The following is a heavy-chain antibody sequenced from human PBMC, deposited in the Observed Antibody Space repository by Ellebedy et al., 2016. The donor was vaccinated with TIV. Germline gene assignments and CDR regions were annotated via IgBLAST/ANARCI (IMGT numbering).Heavy chain of an antibody. J-gene: IGHJ4*02. CDR2: IWYDGSNK. CDR3: ATVLLSG. V-gene: IGHV3-33*01. CDR1: GFTFSSYG. D-gene: IGHD2/OR15-2a*01. Sequence: GGSLRLSXAASGFTFSSYGMHWVRQAPGKGLEWVAVIWYDGSNKYYADSVKGRFTISRDNSKNTVFLQMNSLRVEDTAVYFCATVLLSGWGQGTLVTVSS.